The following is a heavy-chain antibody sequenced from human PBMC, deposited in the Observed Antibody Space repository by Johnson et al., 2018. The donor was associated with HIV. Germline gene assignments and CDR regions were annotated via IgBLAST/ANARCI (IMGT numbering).Heavy chain of an antibody. CDR3: AKSIAAAGTNAFDI. V-gene: IGHV3-64*01. D-gene: IGHD6-13*01. CDR1: GFTFSSYA. Sequence: EVQLVESGGGLVQPGGSLRLSCAASGFTFSSYAMHWVRQAPGKGLEYVSAISSNGGSTYYANSVNGRFTISRDNSKNTLYLQMNSLRAEDTAVYYCAKSIAAAGTNAFDIWGQGTMVTVSS. J-gene: IGHJ3*02. CDR2: ISSNGGST.